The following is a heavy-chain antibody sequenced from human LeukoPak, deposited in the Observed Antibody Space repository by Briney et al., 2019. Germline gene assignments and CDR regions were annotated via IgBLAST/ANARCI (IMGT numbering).Heavy chain of an antibody. CDR2: IYYSGST. Sequence: SETLSLTCTVSGGXISSYYCSWIRQPPGKGLEWIGYIYYSGSTNYNPSLKSRVTISVDTSKNQFSLKLSSVTAADTAVYYCARDVTSGMDVWGQGTTVTVSS. J-gene: IGHJ6*02. V-gene: IGHV4-59*01. CDR3: ARDVTSGMDV. CDR1: GGXISSYY. D-gene: IGHD4-17*01.